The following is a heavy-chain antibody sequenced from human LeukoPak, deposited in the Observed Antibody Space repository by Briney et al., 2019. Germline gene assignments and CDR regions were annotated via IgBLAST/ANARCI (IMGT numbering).Heavy chain of an antibody. V-gene: IGHV3-21*01. CDR2: TDRGSYI. Sequence: GGSLRLSCAASGFVFSTYKMNWVRQAPGKGLEWVSSTDRGSYIYYADSVKGRFTISRDNAKNSLYLQLNSLRAEDTAAYYCARAVYGSGSYGTYYFFYGIDVWGKGTTVTVSS. CDR1: GFVFSTYK. D-gene: IGHD3-10*01. CDR3: ARAVYGSGSYGTYYFFYGIDV. J-gene: IGHJ6*04.